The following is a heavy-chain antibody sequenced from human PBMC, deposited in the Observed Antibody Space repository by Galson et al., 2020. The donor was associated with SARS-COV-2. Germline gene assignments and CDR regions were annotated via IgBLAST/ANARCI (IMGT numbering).Heavy chain of an antibody. V-gene: IGHV3-49*03. J-gene: IGHJ4*02. CDR2: IRSKAYGGTT. CDR3: TSADSSSWYRADY. D-gene: IGHD6-13*01. Sequence: GGSLRLSCTASGFTFGDYAMSWFRQAPGKGLEWVGFIRSKAYGGTTEYAASVKGRFTISRDDSKSIAYLQMNSLKTEDTAVYYCTSADSSSWYRADYWGQGTLVTVSS. CDR1: GFTFGDYA.